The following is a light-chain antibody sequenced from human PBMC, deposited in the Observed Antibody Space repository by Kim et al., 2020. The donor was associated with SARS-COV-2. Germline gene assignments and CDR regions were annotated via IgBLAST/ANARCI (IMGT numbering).Light chain of an antibody. CDR2: DAS. CDR1: QSVSSY. CDR3: QQRSNWPIT. J-gene: IGKJ5*01. V-gene: IGKV3-11*01. Sequence: SPGEGATPSCRARQSVSSYLAWYQQKPGQAPRLLIYDASSRATGIPARFSGSGSGTDFTLTISSLEPEDFAVYYCQQRSNWPITFGQGTRLEIK.